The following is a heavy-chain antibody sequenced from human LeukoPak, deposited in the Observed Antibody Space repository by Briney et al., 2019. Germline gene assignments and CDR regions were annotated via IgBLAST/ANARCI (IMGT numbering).Heavy chain of an antibody. V-gene: IGHV4-34*01. D-gene: IGHD5-18*01. CDR1: GGSFSGYF. CDR3: ASRGYRDY. CDR2: INHSGST. J-gene: IGHJ4*02. Sequence: SETLSLTCAVYGGSFSGYFWSWIRQPPGEGLEWIGEINHSGSTNYNPSLKSRVTISVDTSKNQFSLKLSSVTAADTAVYYCASRGYRDYWGQGTLVTVSS.